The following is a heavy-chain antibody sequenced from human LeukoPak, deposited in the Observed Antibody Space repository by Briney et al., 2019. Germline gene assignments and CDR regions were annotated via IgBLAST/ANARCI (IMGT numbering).Heavy chain of an antibody. CDR2: IWYDGSNK. J-gene: IGHJ4*02. CDR1: GFTFSSYG. D-gene: IGHD1-26*01. V-gene: IGHV3-33*08. Sequence: GGSLRLSCAASGFTFSSYGMHWVRQAPGKGLEWVAVIWYDGSNKYYADSVKGRFTISRDNSKNTLYLQMNSLRAEDTAVYYCARAGATEDLFDYGGQGPLVTVS. CDR3: ARAGATEDLFDY.